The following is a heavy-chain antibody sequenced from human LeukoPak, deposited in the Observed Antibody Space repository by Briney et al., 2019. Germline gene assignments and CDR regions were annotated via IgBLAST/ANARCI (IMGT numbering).Heavy chain of an antibody. D-gene: IGHD4-23*01. CDR2: ISYDGSNN. CDR1: GFTFSRFG. Sequence: GGSLRLSCTASGFTFSRFGMHWVRQAPGKGLEWMAAISYDGSNNYYTNSVKGRFTVSRDNSKNTLYLQMNSLRGEDTAVYYCAGNRGGNEFDYWGQGTLVTVSS. V-gene: IGHV3-30*03. J-gene: IGHJ4*02. CDR3: AGNRGGNEFDY.